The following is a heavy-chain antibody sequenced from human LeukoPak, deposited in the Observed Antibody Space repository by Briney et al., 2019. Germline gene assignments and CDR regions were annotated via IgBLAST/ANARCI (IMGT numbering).Heavy chain of an antibody. CDR3: ATRGTKYYYYGLDV. Sequence: SETLSLTCTVSGGSISSYYWSWIRQPPGKGLEWIGYIYYSGTTDYNPSLKSRVTISVDTSKNQFSLKLSSVTAADTAVYYCATRGTKYYYYGLDVWGQGTTVTVS. J-gene: IGHJ6*02. V-gene: IGHV4-59*01. CDR1: GGSISSYY. CDR2: IYYSGTT. D-gene: IGHD2-8*01.